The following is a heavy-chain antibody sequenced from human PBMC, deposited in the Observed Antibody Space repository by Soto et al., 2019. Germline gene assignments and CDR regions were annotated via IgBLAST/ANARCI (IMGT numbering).Heavy chain of an antibody. Sequence: GGSLRLSCAASGFTFSNYAMSWVRQAPGKGLEWVSTISGSGGSTYYADSVKGRFTMSRDNSKNTLYLQMNSLRAEDTAVYYCAKDYFFDSSGQGVRTWFYPWGRGTLVTVSS. J-gene: IGHJ5*02. CDR3: AKDYFFDSSGQGVRTWFYP. D-gene: IGHD3-22*01. CDR1: GFTFSNYA. V-gene: IGHV3-23*01. CDR2: ISGSGGST.